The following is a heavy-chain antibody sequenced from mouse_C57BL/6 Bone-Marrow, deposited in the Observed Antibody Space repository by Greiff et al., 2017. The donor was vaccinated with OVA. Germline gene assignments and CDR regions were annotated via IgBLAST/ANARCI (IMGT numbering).Heavy chain of an antibody. CDR1: GFTFSDYY. Sequence: EVKLVESGGGLVQPGGSLKLSCAASGFTFSDYYMYWVRQTPEKRLEWVAYISNGGGSTYYPDTVKGRFTISRDNAKNTLYLQMSRLKSEDTAMYYCARHGIYYGSSWYFDVWGTGTTVTVSS. D-gene: IGHD1-1*01. V-gene: IGHV5-12*01. CDR2: ISNGGGST. J-gene: IGHJ1*03. CDR3: ARHGIYYGSSWYFDV.